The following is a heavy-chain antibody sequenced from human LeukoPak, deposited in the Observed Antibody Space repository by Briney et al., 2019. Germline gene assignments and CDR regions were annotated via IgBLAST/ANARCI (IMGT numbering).Heavy chain of an antibody. D-gene: IGHD4-23*01. J-gene: IGHJ4*02. Sequence: PGGSLRLSCAASGFTFSSYSMNWVRQAPGKGLEWVSYISSSSSTIYYADSVKGRFTISRDNAKNSLYLQMNSLRAEDTAVYYCARDLATGGNDYGGWGQGTLVTVSS. CDR2: ISSSSSTI. CDR3: ARDLATGGNDYGG. CDR1: GFTFSSYS. V-gene: IGHV3-48*01.